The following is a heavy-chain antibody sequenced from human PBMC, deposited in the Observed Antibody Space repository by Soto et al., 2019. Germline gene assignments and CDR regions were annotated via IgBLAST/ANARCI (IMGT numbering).Heavy chain of an antibody. D-gene: IGHD5-18*01. V-gene: IGHV4-30-4*01. CDR2: IYYSGST. CDR1: GGSISSGDYY. Sequence: QVQLQESGPGLVKPSQTLSLTCTVSGGSISSGDYYWSWIRQPPGKGLEWIGYIYYSGSTYYNPSLKSRVTISVDTSKNQFSLKLSAVTAADTAVYYCARDVQLWSLVPINYFDYWGQGTLVTVSS. CDR3: ARDVQLWSLVPINYFDY. J-gene: IGHJ4*02.